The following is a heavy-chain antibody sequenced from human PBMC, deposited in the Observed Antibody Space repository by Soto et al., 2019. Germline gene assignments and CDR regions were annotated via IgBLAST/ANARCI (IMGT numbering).Heavy chain of an antibody. V-gene: IGHV4-34*01. CDR1: GGSLSGYY. Sequence: QVQLQQWGAGLLKPSETLSLTCAVYGGSLSGYYWSCIRQPPGKGLEWIGEIDHSGSTSYNPALKSRGTISVDISRKEFSLKLTSMTAADTAVYFCARNGYGDYLPVSWGQGTLVTVSS. D-gene: IGHD4-17*01. CDR2: IDHSGST. J-gene: IGHJ5*02. CDR3: ARNGYGDYLPVS.